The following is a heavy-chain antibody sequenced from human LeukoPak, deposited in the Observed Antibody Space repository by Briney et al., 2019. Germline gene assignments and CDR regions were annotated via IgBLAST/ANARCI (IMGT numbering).Heavy chain of an antibody. CDR1: GYTFTGYY. Sequence: ASVKVSCKASGYTFTGYYMHWVRQAPGQGLEWMGWINPNSGVTKYAQKFQGRVTMARDTSISTAYMELSSLRSDDTAVYYCAREYDRPDWGQGTTVTVSS. CDR2: INPNSGVT. CDR3: AREYDRPD. D-gene: IGHD3-9*01. J-gene: IGHJ6*02. V-gene: IGHV1-2*02.